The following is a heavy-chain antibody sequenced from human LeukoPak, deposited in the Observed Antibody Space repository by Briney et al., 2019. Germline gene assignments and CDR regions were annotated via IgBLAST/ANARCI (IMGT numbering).Heavy chain of an antibody. CDR1: GYSFTSYW. CDR2: IYPGDSDT. D-gene: IGHD2-15*01. Sequence: GESLKISCKGSGYSFTSYWIGWVRQMPGKGLEWMGIIYPGDSDTRYSPSFQGQVTISADKSISTAYLQWSSLKASGTAMYYCARRGYCSGGSCYYFDYWGQGTLVTVSS. J-gene: IGHJ4*02. CDR3: ARRGYCSGGSCYYFDY. V-gene: IGHV5-51*01.